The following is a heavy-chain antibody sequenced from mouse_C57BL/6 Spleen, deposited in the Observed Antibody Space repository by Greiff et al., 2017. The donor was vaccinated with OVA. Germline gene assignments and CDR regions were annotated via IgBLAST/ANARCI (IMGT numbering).Heavy chain of an antibody. CDR3: ARKEEKDYGYDGSFAY. CDR1: GYTFTSYW. Sequence: VQLQQPGAGLVKPGASVKMSCKASGYTFTSYWITWVKQRPGQGLEWIGDIYPGSGSNNYNEKFKSKATLTVDTSSSTAYMQLSSLTSEDSAAYYCARKEEKDYGYDGSFAYWGQGTLVTVSA. V-gene: IGHV1-55*01. CDR2: IYPGSGSN. D-gene: IGHD2-2*01. J-gene: IGHJ3*01.